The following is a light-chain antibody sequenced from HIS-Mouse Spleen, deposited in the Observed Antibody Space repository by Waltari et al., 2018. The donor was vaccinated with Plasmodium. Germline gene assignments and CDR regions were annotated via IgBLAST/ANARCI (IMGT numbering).Light chain of an antibody. J-gene: IGLJ2*01. V-gene: IGLV3-25*03. Sequence: SYELTQPPSVSVSPGQTARITCSGDALPKQYAYWYQQKPGQAPVLVINKDSERPSGITERFSCSRSGTTVTLTISGVQAEDEADYYCQSADSSGTYQVFGGGTKLTVL. CDR3: QSADSSGTYQV. CDR1: ALPKQY. CDR2: KDS.